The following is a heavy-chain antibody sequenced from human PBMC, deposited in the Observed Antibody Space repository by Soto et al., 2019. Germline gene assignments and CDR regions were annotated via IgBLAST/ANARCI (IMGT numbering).Heavy chain of an antibody. CDR2: IYYSGST. CDR1: GGSISSYY. J-gene: IGHJ4*02. D-gene: IGHD5-12*01. V-gene: IGHV4-59*01. CDR3: ARGFRDGYNYMDY. Sequence: SETLSLTCTVSGGSISSYYWSWIRQPPGKGLEWIGYIYYSGSTNYNPSLKSRVTISVDTSKNQFSLKLSSVTAADTAVYYCARGFRDGYNYMDYWGQGTLVTVSS.